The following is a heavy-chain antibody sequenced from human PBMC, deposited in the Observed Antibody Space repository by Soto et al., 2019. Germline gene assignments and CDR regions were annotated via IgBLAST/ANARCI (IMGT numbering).Heavy chain of an antibody. CDR1: DGSMSSTSYC. J-gene: IGHJ4*02. Sequence: QVQLQESGPGLVKPSEALSVNCSVLDGSMSSTSYCWGWIRQAPGKGLEWVATVCADGRTSDSPSLKSRVITSLDKSKRQFSLTLTSVTAADTAVYHCARIRWGSSRVFDNWGQGTLVTVS. V-gene: IGHV4-39*01. D-gene: IGHD6-13*01. CDR2: VCADGRT. CDR3: ARIRWGSSRVFDN.